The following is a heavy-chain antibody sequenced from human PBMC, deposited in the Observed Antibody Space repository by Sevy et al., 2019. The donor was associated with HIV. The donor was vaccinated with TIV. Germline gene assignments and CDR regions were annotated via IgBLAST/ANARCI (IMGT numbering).Heavy chain of an antibody. D-gene: IGHD3-3*01. CDR1: GFTFSSYS. V-gene: IGHV3-48*01. J-gene: IGHJ5*02. Sequence: GGSLRLSCAASGFTFSSYSMNWVRQAPGKGLEWVSYISSSSSTIYYADSVKGRFTISRDNAKNSLYLQMNSLRAEDTAVYYCARDHAYYDFWSGYSIPNWFDPWGQGTLVTVSS. CDR2: ISSSSSTI. CDR3: ARDHAYYDFWSGYSIPNWFDP.